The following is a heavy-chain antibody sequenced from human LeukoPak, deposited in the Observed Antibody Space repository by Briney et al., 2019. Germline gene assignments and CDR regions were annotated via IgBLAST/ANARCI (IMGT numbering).Heavy chain of an antibody. CDR3: ARDFTNIRGGGYFDN. J-gene: IGHJ4*02. CDR2: IWFDGSKI. D-gene: IGHD2-15*01. CDR1: GFPFSSYV. Sequence: PGRSLRLSCAASGFPFSSYVMHCLRQAPGKGLEWVAVIWFDGSKIYYADSVKGRFTISRDNSKNTLYLQMNSLRAEDTSVYHCARDFTNIRGGGYFDNWGQGTLVTVSS. V-gene: IGHV3-33*01.